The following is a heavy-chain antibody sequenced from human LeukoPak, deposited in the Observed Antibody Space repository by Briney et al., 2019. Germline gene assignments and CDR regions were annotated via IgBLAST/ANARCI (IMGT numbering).Heavy chain of an antibody. D-gene: IGHD1-7*01. V-gene: IGHV1-2*02. CDR3: ARDRTGTTFGSDY. CDR2: INPNSGGT. J-gene: IGHJ4*02. CDR1: GYTFTGYY. Sequence: ASVKVSCKASGYTFTGYYMHWLRQAPGQGLEWMGWINPNSGGTNYAQKFQGRVTMTRDTSISTAYMELSRLRSDDTAVYYCARDRTGTTFGSDYWGQGTLVTVSS.